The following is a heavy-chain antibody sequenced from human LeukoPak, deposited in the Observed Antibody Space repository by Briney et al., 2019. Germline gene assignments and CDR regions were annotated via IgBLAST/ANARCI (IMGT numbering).Heavy chain of an antibody. CDR2: ISHSGGT. CDR1: GGSISSGDYF. CDR3: ARDGSEDSGGYAYWFDP. D-gene: IGHD3-22*01. V-gene: IGHV4-30-4*01. J-gene: IGHJ5*02. Sequence: SETLSLTCTVSGGSISSGDYFWSWIRQPPGQGLEWIGYISHSGGTYYNPSLKSRVTISIDTSKSQFSLKLYSVTAADTAVYYCARDGSEDSGGYAYWFDPWGQGTLVTVSS.